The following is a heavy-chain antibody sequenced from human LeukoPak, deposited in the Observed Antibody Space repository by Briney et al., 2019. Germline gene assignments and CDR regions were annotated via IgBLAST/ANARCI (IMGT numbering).Heavy chain of an antibody. CDR3: AREWVYCGGDCYLRYFDL. J-gene: IGHJ2*01. D-gene: IGHD2-21*02. Sequence: PSETLSLTCTVSGGSISSGSYYWSWIRQPAGKGLEWIGRIYTSGSTNYNPSLKSRVTISVDTSKNQFSLKLSSVTAADTAVYYCAREWVYCGGDCYLRYFDLWGRGTLVTVSS. V-gene: IGHV4-61*02. CDR2: IYTSGST. CDR1: GGSISSGSYY.